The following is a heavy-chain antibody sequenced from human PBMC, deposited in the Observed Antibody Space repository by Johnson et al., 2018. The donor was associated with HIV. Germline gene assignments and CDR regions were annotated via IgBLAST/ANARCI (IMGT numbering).Heavy chain of an antibody. J-gene: IGHJ3*02. CDR2: ISYDGSNK. D-gene: IGHD1-26*01. CDR1: GFTFSSYG. Sequence: VQLVESGGGLVQPGGSLRLSCAASGFTFSSYGMHWVRQAPGKGLEWVAVISYDGSNKYYADSVKGRFTISRDNSKNTLFLQMNSLRVEDTAVYYCARGPWDDAFDIWGQGTMVTVSS. CDR3: ARGPWDDAFDI. V-gene: IGHV3-30*03.